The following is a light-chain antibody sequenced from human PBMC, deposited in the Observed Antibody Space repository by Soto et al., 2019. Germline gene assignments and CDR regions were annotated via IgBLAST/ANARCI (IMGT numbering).Light chain of an antibody. Sequence: ETRMTQSPATLSVSPGERVTLSCRASQSVRNSVAWYQQRPGQAPWLLIYDASFRATGISARFSGSGSGTEFTLNISSLQSEEFAVYYCQQYNNWPRTFGQGTKLEI. V-gene: IGKV3-15*01. J-gene: IGKJ2*01. CDR2: DAS. CDR1: QSVRNS. CDR3: QQYNNWPRT.